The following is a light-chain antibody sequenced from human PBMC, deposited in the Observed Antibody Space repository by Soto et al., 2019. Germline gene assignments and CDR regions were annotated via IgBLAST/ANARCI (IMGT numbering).Light chain of an antibody. Sequence: ETVLTQSPGTLVLSPGDRATLSCRSSQSVGSNALVWFQQKPGQAPRLLIYATFTRATGIPDRFSGRGSGTDFTLTISRLESEDFAVYYCHQHGSVPYTFGQGTNMEIK. CDR1: QSVGSNA. CDR3: HQHGSVPYT. CDR2: ATF. V-gene: IGKV3-20*01. J-gene: IGKJ2*01.